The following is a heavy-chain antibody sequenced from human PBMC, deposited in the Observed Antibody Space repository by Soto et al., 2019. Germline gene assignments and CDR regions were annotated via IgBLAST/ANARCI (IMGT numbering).Heavy chain of an antibody. V-gene: IGHV4-59*01. CDR2: IFYSGTT. CDR3: AAYTYHFGSGLRWFDP. D-gene: IGHD3-10*01. J-gene: IGHJ5*02. Sequence: PSETLSLTCTVSGGSISSYFWSWIRQPPERGLEWIGNIFYSGTTNYNPSLKSRVTMSVDTSKKQFSLKLKSVTAADTAMYYCAAYTYHFGSGLRWFDPWGQGTLVTVSS. CDR1: GGSISSYF.